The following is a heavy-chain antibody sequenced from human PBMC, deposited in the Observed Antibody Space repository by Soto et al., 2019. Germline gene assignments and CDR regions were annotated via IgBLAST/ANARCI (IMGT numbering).Heavy chain of an antibody. CDR2: IKTDGTTT. CDR3: AGDLGYGDDF. D-gene: IGHD2-15*01. Sequence: EVQLVESGGGLVQPGGSLRLSCAASGFTFSRHWMHWVRQAPGKGLVWVSHIKTDGTTTNYADSVKGRFTISRDNAKKTLQLQMNSLGGLATAVYLCAGDLGYGDDFWGQGTGVSVSS. CDR1: GFTFSRHW. V-gene: IGHV3-74*01. J-gene: IGHJ4*02.